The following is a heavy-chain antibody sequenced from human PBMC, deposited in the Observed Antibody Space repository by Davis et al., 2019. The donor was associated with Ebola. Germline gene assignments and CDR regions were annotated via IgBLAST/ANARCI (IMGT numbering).Heavy chain of an antibody. J-gene: IGHJ6*02. D-gene: IGHD4-11*01. CDR2: MYYSGST. V-gene: IGHV4-59*12. Sequence: MPSETLSLTCTVSGGSISSYYWSWIRQPPGKGLEWIGSMYYSGSTNYNPSLKSRVTISVDTSKNQFSLKLSSVTAADTAVDYCARANYSPYYYYYYGMDVWGQGTTVTVSS. CDR1: GGSISSYY. CDR3: ARANYSPYYYYYYGMDV.